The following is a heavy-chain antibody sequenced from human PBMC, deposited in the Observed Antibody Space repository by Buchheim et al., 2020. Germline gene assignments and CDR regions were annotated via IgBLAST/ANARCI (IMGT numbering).Heavy chain of an antibody. V-gene: IGHV3-49*03. D-gene: IGHD6-13*01. Sequence: EVQLVESGGGLVQPGRSLRLSCTASGFTFGDYAMSWFRQAPGKGLEWVGFIRSKAYGGTTEYAASVKGRFTISRDDSKSIAYLQMNSLKTEDTAVYYCTRDSIRGEEYSSSWYALIPHYWGQGTL. J-gene: IGHJ4*02. CDR1: GFTFGDYA. CDR2: IRSKAYGGTT. CDR3: TRDSIRGEEYSSSWYALIPHY.